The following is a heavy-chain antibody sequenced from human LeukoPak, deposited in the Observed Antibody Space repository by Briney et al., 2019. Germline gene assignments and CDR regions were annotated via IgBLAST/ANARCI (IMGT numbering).Heavy chain of an antibody. CDR1: GFSFSTYA. CDR3: AREILGSGSYPDY. CDR2: IWHDASHT. J-gene: IGHJ4*02. D-gene: IGHD3-10*01. Sequence: GGSLRLSCAASGFSFSTYAMHWVRQAPGKGLEWVALIWHDASHTFYTDSVKGRLTISRDNSKNTVYLQMNSLGGEDTAVYYCAREILGSGSYPDYWGQGTLVTVSS. V-gene: IGHV3-33*01.